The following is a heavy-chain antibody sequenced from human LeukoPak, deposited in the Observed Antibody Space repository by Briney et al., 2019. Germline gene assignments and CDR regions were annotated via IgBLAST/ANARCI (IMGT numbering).Heavy chain of an antibody. V-gene: IGHV4-59*01. J-gene: IGHJ4*02. CDR1: GGSISSYY. Sequence: SETLSLTCTVAGGSISSYYWSWLRQPAGKGLEWIGYIYYSGSTNYNPSLKSRVTISVDTSKNQFSLKLSSVTAADTAVYYCARAADNWNDGPYFDYWGQGTLVTVSS. CDR2: IYYSGST. D-gene: IGHD1-20*01. CDR3: ARAADNWNDGPYFDY.